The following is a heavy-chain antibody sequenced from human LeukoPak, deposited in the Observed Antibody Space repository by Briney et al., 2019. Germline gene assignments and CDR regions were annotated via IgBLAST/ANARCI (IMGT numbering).Heavy chain of an antibody. CDR3: ARDSPFGFRGSELDY. CDR1: GFTFSSYG. J-gene: IGHJ4*02. CDR2: IWYDGSNK. V-gene: IGHV3-33*01. D-gene: IGHD3-10*01. Sequence: PGGSLRLSCAASGFTFSSYGMHWVRQAPGKGLEWVAVIWYDGSNKYYADSVKGRFTISRDNSKNTLYLQMNSLRAEDTAVYYCARDSPFGFRGSELDYWGQGTLVTVSS.